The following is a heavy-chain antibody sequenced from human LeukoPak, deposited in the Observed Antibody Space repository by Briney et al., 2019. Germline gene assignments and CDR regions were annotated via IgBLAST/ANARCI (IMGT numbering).Heavy chain of an antibody. CDR3: VKDSTGTYTLDY. J-gene: IGHJ4*02. CDR1: GFTFINYA. V-gene: IGHV3-30-3*01. D-gene: IGHD3-10*01. Sequence: GRSLILSCAATGFTFINYAMHWGRQAPGKGLEWVAFISDDGSRQHYADSVKGRFTISRDNSKNTLNLQLNSLRAEDTAVYYCVKDSTGTYTLDYWGQGTLVTVSS. CDR2: ISDDGSRQ.